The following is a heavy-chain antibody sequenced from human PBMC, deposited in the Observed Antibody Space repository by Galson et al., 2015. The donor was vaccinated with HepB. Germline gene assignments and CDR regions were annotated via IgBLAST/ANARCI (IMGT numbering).Heavy chain of an antibody. CDR1: GYTFTSYA. CDR2: INAGNGNT. CDR3: ARGAPIFGAPTEGWGGWFDP. J-gene: IGHJ5*02. D-gene: IGHD3-3*01. Sequence: SVKVSCKASGYTFTSYAMHWVRQAPGQRLEWMGWINAGNGNTKYSQKFQGRVTITRDTSASTAYMELSSLRSEDTAVYYCARGAPIFGAPTEGWGGWFDPWGQGTLVTVSS. V-gene: IGHV1-3*01.